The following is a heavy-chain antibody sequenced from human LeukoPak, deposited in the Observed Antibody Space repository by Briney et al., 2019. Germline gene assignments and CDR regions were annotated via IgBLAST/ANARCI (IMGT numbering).Heavy chain of an antibody. CDR1: GFTVGSNF. Sequence: GGSLRLSCTASGFTVGSNFLTWVRQAPGKGLEWVSYISSSSSTIYYADSVKGRFTISRDNAKNSLYLQMNSLRAEDTAVYYCARCVKEHSSSWYWPPYYFDYWGQGTLVTVSS. D-gene: IGHD6-13*01. CDR3: ARCVKEHSSSWYWPPYYFDY. J-gene: IGHJ4*02. V-gene: IGHV3-48*04. CDR2: ISSSSSTI.